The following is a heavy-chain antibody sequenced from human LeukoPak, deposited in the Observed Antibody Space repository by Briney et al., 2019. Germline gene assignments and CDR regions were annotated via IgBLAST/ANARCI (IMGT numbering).Heavy chain of an antibody. CDR2: ISYDGSNK. CDR1: GFTVSTYD. J-gene: IGHJ6*03. Sequence: GGSLRLSCAASGFTVSTYDMSWVRQAPGKGLEWVAVISYDGSNKYYADSVKGRFTISRDNSKNTLYLQMNSLRAEDTAVYYCARVLSLARRDYYYYMDVWGKGTTVTVSS. D-gene: IGHD6-6*01. V-gene: IGHV3-30*03. CDR3: ARVLSLARRDYYYYMDV.